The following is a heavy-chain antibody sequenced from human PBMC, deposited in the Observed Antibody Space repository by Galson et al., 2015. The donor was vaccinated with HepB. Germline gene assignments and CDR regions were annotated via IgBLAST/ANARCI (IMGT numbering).Heavy chain of an antibody. Sequence: SVKVSCKASGGTFSSYAISWVRQAPGQGLEWMGGIIPIFGTANYAQKFQGRVTITADESTSTAYMELSSLRSEDTAVYYCARDGRDGYNFYAFDIWGQGTMVTVSS. D-gene: IGHD5-24*01. CDR1: GGTFSSYA. CDR2: IIPIFGTA. CDR3: ARDGRDGYNFYAFDI. V-gene: IGHV1-69*13. J-gene: IGHJ3*02.